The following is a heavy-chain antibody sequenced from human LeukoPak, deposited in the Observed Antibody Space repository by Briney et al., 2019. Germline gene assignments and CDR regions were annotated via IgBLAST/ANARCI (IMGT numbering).Heavy chain of an antibody. CDR1: GFTFSSYA. D-gene: IGHD3-9*01. Sequence: GGSLRLSCAASGFTFSSYAMSWVRQAPGKGLEWVSAISGSGGSTYYADSVKGRFTISRDNSKNTLYLQMNSLRAEDTAVYYCAKASYYDILTGYPPGYYGMDVWGQGTTVTVSS. CDR3: AKASYYDILTGYPPGYYGMDV. J-gene: IGHJ6*02. V-gene: IGHV3-23*01. CDR2: ISGSGGST.